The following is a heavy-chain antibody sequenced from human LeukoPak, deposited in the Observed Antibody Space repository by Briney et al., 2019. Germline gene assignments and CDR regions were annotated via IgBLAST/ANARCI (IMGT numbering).Heavy chain of an antibody. CDR1: GFTFSSYW. CDR3: ARGGAPYFDWCFAY. V-gene: IGHV3-7*01. CDR2: IKQDGSEK. Sequence: PGGSLRLSCAASGFTFSSYWMSWVRQAPGKGLEWVANIKQDGSEKYYVDSVTGRFPISRDNAKNSLYLQMNSLRAEDTAIYYCARGGAPYFDWCFAYWGQGTLVTVSS. D-gene: IGHD3-9*01. J-gene: IGHJ4*02.